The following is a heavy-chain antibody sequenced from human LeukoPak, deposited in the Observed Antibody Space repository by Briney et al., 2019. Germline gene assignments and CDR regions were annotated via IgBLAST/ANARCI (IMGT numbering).Heavy chain of an antibody. CDR2: IYYSGST. V-gene: IGHV4-59*08. CDR1: GGSISSYY. J-gene: IGHJ4*02. D-gene: IGHD3-22*01. Sequence: SETLSLTCTVSGGSISSYYWSWIRQPPGKGLEWIGYIYYSGSTNYNPSLKSRVTISVDTSKNQFSLKLSSVTAADTAVYYCARTTYYYDSSGYSHPDYWGQGTLVTVSS. CDR3: ARTTYYYDSSGYSHPDY.